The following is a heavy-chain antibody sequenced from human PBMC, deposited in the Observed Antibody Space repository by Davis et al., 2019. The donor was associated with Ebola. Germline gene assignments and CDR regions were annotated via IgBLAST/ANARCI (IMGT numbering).Heavy chain of an antibody. CDR1: GGSISSHY. V-gene: IGHV4-59*11. CDR3: ARGVFVDYYYYMDV. J-gene: IGHJ6*03. Sequence: SETLSLTCTVSGGSISSHYWSWIRQPPGKGLEWIGYIYYSGSTNYNPSLKSRVTISVDTSKNRFSLKLSSVTAADTAVYYCARGVFVDYYYYMDVWGKGTTVTVSS. CDR2: IYYSGST. D-gene: IGHD2-21*01.